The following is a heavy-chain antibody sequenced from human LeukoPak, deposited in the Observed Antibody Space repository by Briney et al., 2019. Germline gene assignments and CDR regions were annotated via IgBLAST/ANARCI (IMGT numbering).Heavy chain of an antibody. V-gene: IGHV4-59*01. J-gene: IGHJ4*02. Sequence: SETLSLTCTVSGGSISSYYWSWIRQPPGKGLAWIGYIYYSGSTNYNPSLKSRVTISVDTSKNQFSLKLSSVTAADTAVYYCARGGPGEFDYWGQGTLVTVSS. CDR2: IYYSGST. D-gene: IGHD3-16*01. CDR1: GGSISSYY. CDR3: ARGGPGEFDY.